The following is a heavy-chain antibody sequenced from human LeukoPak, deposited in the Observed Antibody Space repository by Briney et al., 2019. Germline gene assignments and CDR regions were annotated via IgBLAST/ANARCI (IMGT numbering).Heavy chain of an antibody. J-gene: IGHJ6*03. CDR3: ARVGKDYYYMDV. CDR2: IKPNSGGT. CDR1: GYTFTGYY. Sequence: ASVKVSCKASGYTFTGYYMHWVRQAPGQGLEWMGWIKPNSGGTNYAQKFQGRVTMTRDTSISTAYMELSRLRSDDTAVYYCARVGKDYYYMDVWGKGTTVTVSS. V-gene: IGHV1-2*02.